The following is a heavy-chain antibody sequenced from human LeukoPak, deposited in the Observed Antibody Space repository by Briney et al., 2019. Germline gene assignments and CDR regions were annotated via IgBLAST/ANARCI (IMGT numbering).Heavy chain of an antibody. D-gene: IGHD4-17*01. Sequence: GGSLRLSCAASGFTVSTNYMNWVRQAPGKGLEWVSYFSTRSSTISYADSVKGRFAISRDNAKNSLYLQMNSLRDEDTAVYYCARDQDYGFDYWGQGTLVIVSS. V-gene: IGHV3-48*02. J-gene: IGHJ4*02. CDR3: ARDQDYGFDY. CDR1: GFTVSTNY. CDR2: FSTRSSTI.